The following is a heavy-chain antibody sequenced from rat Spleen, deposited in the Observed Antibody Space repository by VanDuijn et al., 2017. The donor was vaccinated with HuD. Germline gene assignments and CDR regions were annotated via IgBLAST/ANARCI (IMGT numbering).Heavy chain of an antibody. V-gene: IGHV5-7*01. D-gene: IGHD3-8*01. Sequence: EVQLVESGGGLVQPGRSMLLSCAASGFSFSDCDMAWVRQAPTKGLEWVASITYDVSTTYYRDSVKGQFTISRDNAKSTLYLQMDSLRSEDTATYYCAASPMDCWGQGASVTVSS. J-gene: IGHJ4*01. CDR3: AASPMDC. CDR2: ITYDVSTT. CDR1: GFSFSDCD.